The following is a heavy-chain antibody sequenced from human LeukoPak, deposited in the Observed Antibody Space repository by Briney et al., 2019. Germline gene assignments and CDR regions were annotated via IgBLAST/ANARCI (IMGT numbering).Heavy chain of an antibody. CDR2: VSTYSSHT. D-gene: IGHD3-10*01. V-gene: IGHV1-18*01. CDR3: ARDEGRVSGSFNP. J-gene: IGHJ5*02. Sequence: ASVKVSCKASGYTFTRHGITWVRQAPGQGLEWMGWVSTYSSHTTYAQKFQGRVTMTTDTSTTTAYMELRSLRSDDTAVYYCARDEGRVSGSFNPWGQGTLVTVSS. CDR1: GYTFTRHG.